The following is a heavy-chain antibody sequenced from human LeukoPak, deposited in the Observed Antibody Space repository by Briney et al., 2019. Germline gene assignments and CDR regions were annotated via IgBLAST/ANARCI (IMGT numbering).Heavy chain of an antibody. V-gene: IGHV3-21*01. CDR2: ISSSSSYI. Sequence: GGSLRLSCAASGFTFSSYSMNWVRQAPGKGLEWVSSISSSSSYIYYADSVKGRFTISRDNAKNSLYLQMNSLRAEDTAVYYCARDFAAINWFDPWGQGTLVTVSS. D-gene: IGHD5-18*01. CDR1: GFTFSSYS. CDR3: ARDFAAINWFDP. J-gene: IGHJ5*02.